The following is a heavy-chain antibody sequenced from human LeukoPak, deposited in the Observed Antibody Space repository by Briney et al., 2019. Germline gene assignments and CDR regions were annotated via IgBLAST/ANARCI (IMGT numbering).Heavy chain of an antibody. CDR3: ARREMITHNAFDI. Sequence: GESLKISCQGSANTFSDYWIVWLRQMPGKGLEWMGVIYPDDSQTTYSPSFERQVTISADKSINTAYLQWNSLKATDTAMYYCARREMITHNAFDIWGQGTMVTVSA. J-gene: IGHJ3*02. CDR1: ANTFSDYW. D-gene: IGHD1-14*01. V-gene: IGHV5-51*01. CDR2: IYPDDSQT.